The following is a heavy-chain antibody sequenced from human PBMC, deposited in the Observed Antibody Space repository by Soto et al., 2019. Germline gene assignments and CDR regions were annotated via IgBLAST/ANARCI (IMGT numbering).Heavy chain of an antibody. CDR3: TRDGDGRMTTNPYYYYGMDV. Sequence: PSETLSLTCTVSGGSISGYYWSWIRQPPGKGLEWVGNVYYGGGDKYNPSVKRRVSISADTSTNQFSQNLSAGPAAAAAGCYCTRDGDGRMTTNPYYYYGMDVWGPGITVTVSS. V-gene: IGHV4-59*01. CDR2: VYYGGGD. D-gene: IGHD2-21*02. J-gene: IGHJ6*02. CDR1: GGSISGYY.